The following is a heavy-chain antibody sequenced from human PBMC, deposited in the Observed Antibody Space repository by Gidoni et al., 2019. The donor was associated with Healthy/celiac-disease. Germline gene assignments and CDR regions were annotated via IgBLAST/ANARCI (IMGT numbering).Heavy chain of an antibody. D-gene: IGHD3-10*01. J-gene: IGHJ4*02. CDR2: ISGSGGST. CDR1: GFTFSCYA. CDR3: AKSPALDYGSGYFDY. V-gene: IGHV3-23*01. Sequence: EVQLLESGGGLVQPGGSLRLTCEASGFTFSCYAMSWVRQAPGKGLGWVSAISGSGGSTYYADSVKGRFTISRDNSKNTLYLQMNSLRAEDTAVYYCAKSPALDYGSGYFDYWGQGTLVTVSS.